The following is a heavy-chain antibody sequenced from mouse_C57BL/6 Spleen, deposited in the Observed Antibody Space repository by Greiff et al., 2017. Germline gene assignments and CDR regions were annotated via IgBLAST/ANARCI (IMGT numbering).Heavy chain of an antibody. V-gene: IGHV1-5*01. D-gene: IGHD2-5*01. CDR2: MYPGNSDT. CDR3: TRADYSNYVFDY. CDR1: GYTFTSYW. Sequence: EVQLQQSGTVLARPGASVKMSCKTSGYTFTSYWMHWVKQRPGQGLEWIGAMYPGNSDTSYNQKFKGKAKLTAVTSASTAYMELSSLTNEDSAVYYCTRADYSNYVFDYWGQGTTLTVSS. J-gene: IGHJ2*01.